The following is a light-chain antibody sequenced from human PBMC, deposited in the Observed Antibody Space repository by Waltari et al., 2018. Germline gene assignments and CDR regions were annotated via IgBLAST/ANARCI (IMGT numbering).Light chain of an antibody. CDR3: QQYDNLPPMLA. Sequence: DIQMTQSPSSLSASVGDRVTITCPASQDISNYLNWYQQKPGKAPKLLIYDASNLETGVPSRFSGSGSGTDFTFTISSLQPEDIATYYCQQYDNLPPMLAFGGGTKVEIK. CDR1: QDISNY. V-gene: IGKV1-33*01. J-gene: IGKJ4*01. CDR2: DAS.